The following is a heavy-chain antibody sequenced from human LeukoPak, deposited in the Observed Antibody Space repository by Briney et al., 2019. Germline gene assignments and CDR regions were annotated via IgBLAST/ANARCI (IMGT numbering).Heavy chain of an antibody. V-gene: IGHV1-2*02. CDR1: GYTFTGYY. CDR2: INPDSGGT. Sequence: GASVKLSCKASGYTFTGYYMHWVRQAPGQGLEWMGWINPDSGGTNFAQKFQGRVTMTRDTSISTAYMELSRLRSDDTAVYYCGRDFRDSLDYWGQETLVTVSS. CDR3: GRDFRDSLDY. J-gene: IGHJ4*02.